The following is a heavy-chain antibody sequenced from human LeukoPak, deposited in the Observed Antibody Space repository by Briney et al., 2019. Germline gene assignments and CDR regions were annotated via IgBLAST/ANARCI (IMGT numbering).Heavy chain of an antibody. J-gene: IGHJ4*02. CDR2: ISRNSDSI. CDR3: AKRGQGFDY. V-gene: IGHV3-9*01. Sequence: GGSLRLSCAASGLSFDDYGMHWVRQAPGKGLEWVSGISRNSDSIAYADSVRGRFTISRDNAKNSLYLQMNSLRADDTAFYYCAKRGQGFDYWGQGTLDTVSS. D-gene: IGHD3-10*01. CDR1: GLSFDDYG.